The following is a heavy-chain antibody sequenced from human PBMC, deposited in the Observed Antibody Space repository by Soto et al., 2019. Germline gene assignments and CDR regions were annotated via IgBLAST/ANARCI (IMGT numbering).Heavy chain of an antibody. CDR2: LSADNGDT. V-gene: IGHV1-18*01. J-gene: IGHJ4*02. CDR1: GYTFTSFG. CDR3: ARDGGGYFDC. D-gene: IGHD3-16*01. Sequence: QDQLVQSGAEVKKPGASVKVSCKASGYTFTSFGISWVGQVPGQGLEWMGWLSADNGDTKYEQSLQGRDTMTTDTSPSTAHMELWSLRSDDTAVYYCARDGGGYFDCWGQGTQVTVSS.